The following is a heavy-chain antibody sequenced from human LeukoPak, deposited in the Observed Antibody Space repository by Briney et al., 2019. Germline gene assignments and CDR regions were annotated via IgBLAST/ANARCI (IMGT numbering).Heavy chain of an antibody. CDR2: INSDGSSA. V-gene: IGHV3-74*01. J-gene: IGHJ2*01. CDR1: GFTFSNYW. Sequence: GGSLRLSCAASGFTFSNYWMHWVRQVPGKGLVWLSHINSDGSSAIYADSVRGRFTISRDNAKNSLYLQMNSLRAEDTALYYCARVGAKGGWYFDLWGRGTLVTVSS. CDR3: ARVGAKGGWYFDL. D-gene: IGHD3-10*01.